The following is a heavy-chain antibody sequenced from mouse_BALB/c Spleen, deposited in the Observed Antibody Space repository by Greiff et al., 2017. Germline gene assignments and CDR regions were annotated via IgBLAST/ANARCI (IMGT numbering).Heavy chain of an antibody. V-gene: IGHV2-9*02. CDR1: GFSLTSYG. Sequence: QVQLKESGPGLVAPSQSLPITCTVSGFSLTSYGVHWVRQPPGKGLEWLGVIWAGGSTNYNSALMSRLSISKDNSKSQVFLKMNSLQTDDTAMYYCAREDYGYDWFAYWGQGTLVTVSA. J-gene: IGHJ3*01. CDR3: AREDYGYDWFAY. CDR2: IWAGGST. D-gene: IGHD2-2*01.